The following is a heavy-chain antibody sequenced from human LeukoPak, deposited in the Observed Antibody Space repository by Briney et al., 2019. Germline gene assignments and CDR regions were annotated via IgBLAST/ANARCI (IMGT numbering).Heavy chain of an antibody. V-gene: IGHV3-23*01. CDR1: GFPFSDFS. CDR3: ARDDSSGYTPEGMDY. Sequence: PGGSLRLSCATSGFPFSDFSMTWVRQAPGKGLEWISTTNSGGSTTDYADSVKGRFTISRDNSKNTLYLQMNSLRAEDTAVYYCARDDSSGYTPEGMDYWGQGTLVTVSS. J-gene: IGHJ4*02. D-gene: IGHD3-22*01. CDR2: TNSGGSTT.